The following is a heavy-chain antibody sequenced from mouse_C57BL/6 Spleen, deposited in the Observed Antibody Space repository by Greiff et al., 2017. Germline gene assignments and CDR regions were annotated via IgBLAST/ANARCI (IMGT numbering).Heavy chain of an antibody. CDR1: GYTFTSYW. CDR3: ATYDYDWYFDV. J-gene: IGHJ1*03. CDR2: IDPSDSET. Sequence: QVQLQQPGAELVRPGSSVKLSCKASGYTFTSYWMHWVKQRPIQGLEWIGNIDPSDSETHYNQKFKDKAILTVDKSSSTAYMQLSSLTSEDSAVYYCATYDYDWYFDVWGTGTTVTVSS. D-gene: IGHD2-4*01. V-gene: IGHV1-52*01.